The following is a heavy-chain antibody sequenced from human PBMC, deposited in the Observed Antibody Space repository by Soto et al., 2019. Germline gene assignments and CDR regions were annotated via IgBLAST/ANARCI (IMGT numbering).Heavy chain of an antibody. Sequence: QVQLVESGGGVVQPGRSLRLSCAASGFTFSSYGMHWVRQAPGKGLEWVAVIWYDGSNKYYADSVKGRFTISRDNSKNTLYLQMNSLRAEDTAVYYCARETGYCRGGSCQYPPHFDYWGQGTLVTVSS. D-gene: IGHD2-15*01. CDR3: ARETGYCRGGSCQYPPHFDY. V-gene: IGHV3-33*01. J-gene: IGHJ4*02. CDR2: IWYDGSNK. CDR1: GFTFSSYG.